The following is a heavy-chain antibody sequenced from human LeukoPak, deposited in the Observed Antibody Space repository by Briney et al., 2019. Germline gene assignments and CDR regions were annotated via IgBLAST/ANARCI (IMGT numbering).Heavy chain of an antibody. J-gene: IGHJ4*02. CDR3: AREILSGYSDY. CDR2: ISYDGGNK. Sequence: PGRSLRLSCAASGFTFSSYAMHWVRQAPGRGLEWVALISYDGGNKFYADSVKGRFTISRDNSKNTLYLQMNNLRDEDTAVYYCAREILSGYSDYWGQGTLVTVSS. V-gene: IGHV3-30*03. CDR1: GFTFSSYA. D-gene: IGHD3-9*01.